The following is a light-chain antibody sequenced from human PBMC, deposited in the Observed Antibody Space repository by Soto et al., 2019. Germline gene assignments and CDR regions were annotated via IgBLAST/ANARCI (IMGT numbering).Light chain of an antibody. J-gene: IGLJ2*01. CDR3: SSYTTRSTVA. V-gene: IGLV2-14*01. Sequence: QSALTQSASVSGSPGQSITISCTGTSSDIGGYNYVSWYQQHPDKAPKLMIFEVSNRPSGVSNRFSGSKSGNTASRTISGLLPEDEADYYCSSYTTRSTVAFGGGTKVTVL. CDR2: EVS. CDR1: SSDIGGYNY.